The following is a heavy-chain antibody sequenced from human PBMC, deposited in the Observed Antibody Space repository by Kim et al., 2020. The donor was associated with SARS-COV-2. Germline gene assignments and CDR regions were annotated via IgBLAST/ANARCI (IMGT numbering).Heavy chain of an antibody. CDR3: AAYYYGMDV. CDR2: ISHDGSNK. V-gene: IGHV3-30*03. CDR1: GFTFSRYG. Sequence: GGSLRLSCAASGFTFSRYGMHWVRQAPGKGLEWVAVISHDGSNKYCADSVKGRFTISRDNSKNTLYLQMNNLRAEDTAVYYCAAYYYGMDVWGQGTTVTVSS. J-gene: IGHJ6*02.